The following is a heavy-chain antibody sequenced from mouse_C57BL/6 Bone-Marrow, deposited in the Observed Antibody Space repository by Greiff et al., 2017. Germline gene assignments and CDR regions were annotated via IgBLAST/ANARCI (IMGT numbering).Heavy chain of an antibody. CDR3: ARGLITTVRKFAY. Sequence: QVQLQQSGPELVKPGASVKISCKASGYAFSSSWMNWVKQRPGKGLEWLGRIYPGDGDTNYNGKFKGKATLTADKSSSTAYMQLSSLTSEDSAVYFCARGLITTVRKFAYWGQGTLVTVSA. CDR2: IYPGDGDT. J-gene: IGHJ3*01. CDR1: GYAFSSSW. D-gene: IGHD1-1*01. V-gene: IGHV1-82*01.